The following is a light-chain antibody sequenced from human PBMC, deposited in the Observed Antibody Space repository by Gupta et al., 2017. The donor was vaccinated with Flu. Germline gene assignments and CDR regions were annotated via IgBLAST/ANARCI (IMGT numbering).Light chain of an antibody. CDR2: AAS. J-gene: IGKJ4*01. Sequence: DIQLTQSPSFLSASVGDRVTITCRASQGISSYLAWYQQKPGKAPKLLIYAASTLQSGVPSKISSSGSAADFTLTISMRHPEDFTTYYSQRLNTYRITFGGGTKVEIK. CDR3: QRLNTYRIT. V-gene: IGKV1-9*01. CDR1: QGISSY.